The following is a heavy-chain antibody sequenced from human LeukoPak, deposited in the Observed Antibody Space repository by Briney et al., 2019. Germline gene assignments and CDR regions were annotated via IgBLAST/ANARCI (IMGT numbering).Heavy chain of an antibody. J-gene: IGHJ4*02. Sequence: GGSLRLSCAAAGFTFSNYEMHWVRQAPGKGLEWLSYISGSGDTEYCADSVKGRFTISRDNGENSLYLQMNSLRAEDTAVYYCARDSMAFDFWGQGTLVTVSS. D-gene: IGHD2/OR15-2a*01. V-gene: IGHV3-48*03. CDR3: ARDSMAFDF. CDR2: ISGSGDTE. CDR1: GFTFSNYE.